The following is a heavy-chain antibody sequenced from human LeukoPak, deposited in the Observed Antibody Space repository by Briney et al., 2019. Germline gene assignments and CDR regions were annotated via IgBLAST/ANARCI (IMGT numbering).Heavy chain of an antibody. V-gene: IGHV3-23*01. CDR2: IGGGGTE. CDR1: GFTITTYA. J-gene: IGHJ4*02. Sequence: GGALRLSCAASGFTITTYAGNWVRQAPGKGLEGVSGIGGGGTEYYADSVKGRFIISSDSSQNLVHLQMNSLTVDDTAVYCARAQGALDYWGEGTLVTVSS. D-gene: IGHD1-26*01. CDR3: RAQGALDY.